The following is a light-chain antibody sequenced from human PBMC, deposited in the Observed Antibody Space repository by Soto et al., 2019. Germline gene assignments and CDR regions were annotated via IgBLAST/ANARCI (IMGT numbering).Light chain of an antibody. Sequence: EVVLTQSPGTLSLSPGERATLSCSASQSVSNSYVAWYQQKSGQAPRLLIYDTSSRVTGIPDRFSGSGSGTDFTLTISRLEPEDFAVFYCQQYGTSEIIFGQGTRLEI. V-gene: IGKV3-20*01. CDR3: QQYGTSEII. J-gene: IGKJ5*01. CDR1: QSVSNSY. CDR2: DTS.